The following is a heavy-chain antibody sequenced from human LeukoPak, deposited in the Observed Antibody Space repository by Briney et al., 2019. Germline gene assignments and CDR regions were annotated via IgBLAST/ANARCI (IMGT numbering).Heavy chain of an antibody. CDR1: GYTFTGYY. V-gene: IGHV1-2*02. CDR2: INPNSGGT. D-gene: IGHD1-26*01. J-gene: IGHJ4*02. Sequence: ASVKVSCKASGYTFTGYYMHWVRQAPGQGLEWMGWINPNSGGTNYAQKFQDRVTMTRDTSISTAYMELSRLRSDDTAVYYCARGYSGSYWDQKEYYFDYWGQGTLVTVSS. CDR3: ARGYSGSYWDQKEYYFDY.